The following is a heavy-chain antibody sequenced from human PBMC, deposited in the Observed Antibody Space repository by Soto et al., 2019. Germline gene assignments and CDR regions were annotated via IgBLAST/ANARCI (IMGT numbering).Heavy chain of an antibody. CDR2: IYFRGNT. V-gene: IGHV4-39*01. Sequence: PSETLSLTCSVSGDSINSDKYYWGWIRQPPGKGLEWIGSIYFRGNTYYNPSLQARVTISLDKSKSQFSLKLNSVTAADSAVYCCARLEGLATISYYFDFWGQGALVTVSS. CDR1: GDSINSDKYY. D-gene: IGHD3-9*01. J-gene: IGHJ4*02. CDR3: ARLEGLATISYYFDF.